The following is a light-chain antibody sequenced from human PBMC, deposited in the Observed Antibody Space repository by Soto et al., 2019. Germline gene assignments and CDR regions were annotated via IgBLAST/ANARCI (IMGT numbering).Light chain of an antibody. CDR3: LQDYNYPRT. Sequence: AIQMTQSPSSLSASVGDRVTITCRASQGIRTELAWYQQKAGKAPQLLIFAATSLESGVPSRFSGSGSGTDFTLTITSLQPEDFATYYCLQDYNYPRTFGQGTKLQIK. CDR1: QGIRTE. CDR2: AAT. V-gene: IGKV1-6*01. J-gene: IGKJ2*01.